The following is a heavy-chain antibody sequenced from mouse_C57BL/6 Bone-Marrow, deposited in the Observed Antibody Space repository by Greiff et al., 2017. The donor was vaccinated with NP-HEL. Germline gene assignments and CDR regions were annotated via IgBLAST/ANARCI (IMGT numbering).Heavy chain of an antibody. CDR3: ARRDYGSSLDY. CDR1: GYAFSSYW. CDR2: IYPGDGDT. V-gene: IGHV1-80*01. D-gene: IGHD1-1*01. Sequence: QVQLQPSGAELVKPGASVKISCKASGYAFSSYWMNWVKQRPGKGLEWIGQIYPGDGDTNYNGKFKGKATLTADKSSSTAYMQLSSLTSEDSAVYFCARRDYGSSLDYWGQGTTLTVSS. J-gene: IGHJ2*01.